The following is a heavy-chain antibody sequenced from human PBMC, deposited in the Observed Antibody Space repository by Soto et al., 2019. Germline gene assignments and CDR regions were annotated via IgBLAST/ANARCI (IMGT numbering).Heavy chain of an antibody. J-gene: IGHJ3*02. CDR1: GFIFSSYA. V-gene: IGHV3-30-3*01. Sequence: QVQLVESGGGVVQPGRSLRLSCAASGFIFSSYAIHWVRQAPGKGLEWVAVISYDGTNKYYADSVKGRFTISRDNSMNTLYLQMNSLRPEDTAVYYCAREEDAFDIWGQGTMVTVSS. CDR3: AREEDAFDI. CDR2: ISYDGTNK.